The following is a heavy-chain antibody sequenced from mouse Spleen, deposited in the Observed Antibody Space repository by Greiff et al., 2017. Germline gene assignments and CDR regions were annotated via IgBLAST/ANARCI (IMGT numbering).Heavy chain of an antibody. J-gene: IGHJ4*01. Sequence: QVQLQQPGAELVKPGASVKLSCKASGYTFTSYWMHWVKQRPGQGLEWIGMIHPNSGSTNYNEKFKSKATLTVDKSSSTAYMQLSSLTSEDSAVYYCARWGAWDFYYAMDYWGQGTSVTVSS. CDR3: ARWGAWDFYYAMDY. CDR2: IHPNSGST. D-gene: IGHD4-1*01. CDR1: GYTFTSYW. V-gene: IGHV1-64*01.